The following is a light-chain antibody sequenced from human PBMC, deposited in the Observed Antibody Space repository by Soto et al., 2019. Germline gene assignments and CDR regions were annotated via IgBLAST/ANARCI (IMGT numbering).Light chain of an antibody. V-gene: IGKV3-20*01. CDR3: QKYGISLLI. CDR2: GAS. Sequence: EIVLTQSPGTLSLSPGERATLSCRASQSVYSNCLAWYQQKPGQAPRLLIYGASTRATGIPERFSGSGSGTDFTLTISRLEPEDFAVYYCQKYGISLLIFGGGTKVDIK. J-gene: IGKJ4*01. CDR1: QSVYSNC.